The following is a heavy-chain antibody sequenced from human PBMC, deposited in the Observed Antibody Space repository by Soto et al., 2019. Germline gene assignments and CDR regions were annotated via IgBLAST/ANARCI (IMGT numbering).Heavy chain of an antibody. J-gene: IGHJ6*03. CDR3: AGGGDWNNYHMDV. CDR2: IIPILSTT. CDR1: GGTFNGYT. Sequence: QFQLVQSGPEGKKPGSSVKVSCKASGGTFNGYTISWVRQAPGQGLEWVGRIIPILSTTNYAQKFQGRATITADQSTSTAYMELSSLRSDDTALYFCAGGGDWNNYHMDVWGKGTTVTVSS. V-gene: IGHV1-69*08. D-gene: IGHD1-1*01.